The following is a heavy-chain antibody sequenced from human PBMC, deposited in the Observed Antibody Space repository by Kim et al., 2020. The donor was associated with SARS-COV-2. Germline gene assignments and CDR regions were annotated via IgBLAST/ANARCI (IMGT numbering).Heavy chain of an antibody. CDR1: GFTFTTYW. CDR3: ARDLAT. J-gene: IGHJ5*02. V-gene: IGHV3-74*03. CDR2: VNNDGSNT. Sequence: GGSLRLSCATSGFTFTTYWMHWVRLVPGKGLLWVSRVNNDGSNTMYADSVKGRFTISRDNAKNTLYLHMNSLRADDSGIYYCARDLATWGQGTLVTVSS.